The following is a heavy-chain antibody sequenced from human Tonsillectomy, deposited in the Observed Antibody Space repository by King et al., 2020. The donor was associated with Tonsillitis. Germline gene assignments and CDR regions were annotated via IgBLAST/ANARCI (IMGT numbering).Heavy chain of an antibody. CDR3: ARGVIAAAIDY. Sequence: VQLQESGPGLVKPSQTLSLTYTVSGGSISSVTYYWSWIRPPAGKGLEWIGRIYTSWSTNYNPSLKSRVTMSVDTSKNQFSLKLSSVTAADTAVYYCARGVIAAAIDYWGQGTLVTVSS. CDR1: GGSISSVTYY. J-gene: IGHJ4*02. D-gene: IGHD6-13*01. CDR2: IYTSWST. V-gene: IGHV4-61*02.